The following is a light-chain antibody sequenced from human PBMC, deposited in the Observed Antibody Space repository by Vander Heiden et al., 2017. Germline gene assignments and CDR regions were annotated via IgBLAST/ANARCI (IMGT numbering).Light chain of an antibody. V-gene: IGKV1-5*03. Sequence: DIQMTQSPSTLSASVGDRVTITCRASQSISNWLAWYQQKPGKAPKLLIYKASSLESGVPSRLSGSGSGTEFTLTISSLQPDDFATYYCQQYNSWTFGQGTKVEI. CDR1: QSISNW. CDR3: QQYNSWT. J-gene: IGKJ1*01. CDR2: KAS.